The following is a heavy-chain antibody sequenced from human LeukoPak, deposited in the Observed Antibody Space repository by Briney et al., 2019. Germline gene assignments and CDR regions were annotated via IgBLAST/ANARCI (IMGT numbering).Heavy chain of an antibody. CDR1: GFTFSSYE. J-gene: IGHJ6*03. V-gene: IGHV3-48*03. Sequence: GGSLRLSCAASGFTFSSYEMNWVRQAPGKGLEWVSYISSSGSTIYYADSVKGRFTISRDNAKNSLYLQMNSLRAEDTAVYYCAREGPYTWSRASYYMDVWGKGTTVTVSS. CDR3: AREGPYTWSRASYYMDV. CDR2: ISSSGSTI. D-gene: IGHD3-3*01.